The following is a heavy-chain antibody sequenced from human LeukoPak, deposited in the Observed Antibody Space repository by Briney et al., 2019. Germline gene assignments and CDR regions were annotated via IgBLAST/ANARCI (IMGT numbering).Heavy chain of an antibody. CDR2: ISGSGGST. D-gene: IGHD2-21*01. V-gene: IGHV3-23*01. J-gene: IGHJ4*02. CDR3: AKFLPTHIVVANYYFDY. CDR1: GFTFSSYA. Sequence: GGSLRLSCAASGFTFSSYAMSWVRQAPGKGREWVSAISGSGGSTYYAVSVKGRFTISRDNSKNTLYLQMISLRAEDTAVYYCAKFLPTHIVVANYYFDYWGQGTLVTVSS.